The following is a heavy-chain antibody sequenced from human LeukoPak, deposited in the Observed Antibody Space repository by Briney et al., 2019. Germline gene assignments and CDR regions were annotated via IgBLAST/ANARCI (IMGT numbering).Heavy chain of an antibody. CDR2: IYYSGRT. CDR1: GGSVSSSSYY. CDR3: ARDAIPSSYWYFDL. D-gene: IGHD2-2*01. Sequence: PSETLSLTCTVSGGSVSSSSYYWSWLRQPPGRGLEWIGYIYYSGRTNYNPSLKSRVTISIDTSKNQFSLKLSSVTAADTAVYYCARDAIPSSYWYFDLWGRGTLVTVSS. V-gene: IGHV4-61*01. J-gene: IGHJ2*01.